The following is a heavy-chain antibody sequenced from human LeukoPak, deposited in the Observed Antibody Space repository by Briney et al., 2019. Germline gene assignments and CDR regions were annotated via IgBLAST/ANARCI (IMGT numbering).Heavy chain of an antibody. CDR3: AKPFKYYDSRPDGVFDI. CDR1: GFTFSTYG. Sequence: GRSLRLSCAASGFTFSTYGMSWVRQAPGKGLEWVSLISGGGIIYYADSVKGRFTISRDNSKNTLYLQMNSLRAEDTAVYYCAKPFKYYDSRPDGVFDIWGQGTMVTVSS. J-gene: IGHJ3*02. V-gene: IGHV3-23*01. D-gene: IGHD3-22*01. CDR2: ISGGGII.